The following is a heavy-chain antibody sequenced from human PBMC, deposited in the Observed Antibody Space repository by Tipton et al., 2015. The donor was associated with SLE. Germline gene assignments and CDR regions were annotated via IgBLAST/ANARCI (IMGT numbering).Heavy chain of an antibody. V-gene: IGHV4-4*09. J-gene: IGHJ6*02. CDR1: GGSISSYY. CDR2: IYTSGST. CDR3: ARGNYDFWSGYLLDYYGMDV. Sequence: TLSLTCTVSGGSISSYYWSWIRQPPGKGLEWIGYIYTSGSTNYNPSLKSRVTISVDTSKNQFSLKLSSVTAADTAVYYCARGNYDFWSGYLLDYYGMDVWGQGTTVTVSS. D-gene: IGHD3-3*01.